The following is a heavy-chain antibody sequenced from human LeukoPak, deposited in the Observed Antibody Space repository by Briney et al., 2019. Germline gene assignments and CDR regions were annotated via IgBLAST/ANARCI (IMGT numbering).Heavy chain of an antibody. CDR1: GFTFSSYA. V-gene: IGHV3-23*01. CDR3: AKDSAKKYDDY. J-gene: IGHJ4*02. Sequence: GGSLRLSCAASGFTFSSYAMSWVRLAPGKGLEWVSGISGSDGSTYYADSVKDRFTISRDNSKNTLFLQMNSLRAEDTAVYYCAKDSAKKYDDYWGQGTLVTVSS. CDR2: ISGSDGST. D-gene: IGHD2/OR15-2a*01.